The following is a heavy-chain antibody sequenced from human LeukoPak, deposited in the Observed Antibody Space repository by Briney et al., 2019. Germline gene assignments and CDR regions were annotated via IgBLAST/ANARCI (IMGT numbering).Heavy chain of an antibody. CDR1: GYTFTSYD. V-gene: IGHV1-8*01. D-gene: IGHD2-2*01. J-gene: IGHJ5*02. CDR3: ARVPPYCSSTSCYHWFDP. CDR2: MNPNSGKT. Sequence: ASVKVSCKASGYTFTSYDINWVRQATGQGLEWMGWMNPNSGKTGYAQKFQGRVAMTRDTSISTAYMELSSLRSDDTAVYYCARVPPYCSSTSCYHWFDPWGQGTLVTVSS.